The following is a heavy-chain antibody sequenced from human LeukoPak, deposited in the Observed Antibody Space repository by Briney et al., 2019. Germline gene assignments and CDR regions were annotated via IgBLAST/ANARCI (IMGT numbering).Heavy chain of an antibody. CDR3: ALQGSPQPNYYHYYMDV. V-gene: IGHV3-30*02. CDR2: IQYDGSNK. Sequence: PGGSLRLSCTASGFTFSNFGMHWVRQAPGKGLEWVAFIQYDGSNKYYPDSVKGRFTISRDNSKNTLSLQMSSLRAEDTAVYYCALQGSPQPNYYHYYMDVWGKGTTVTVSS. D-gene: IGHD1-1*01. CDR1: GFTFSNFG. J-gene: IGHJ6*03.